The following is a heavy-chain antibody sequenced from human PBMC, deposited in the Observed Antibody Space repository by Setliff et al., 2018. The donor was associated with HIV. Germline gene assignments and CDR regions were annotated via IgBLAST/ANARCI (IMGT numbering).Heavy chain of an antibody. J-gene: IGHJ3*02. CDR2: IHYTGNT. Sequence: PSETLSLTCAVYGESFSGYYWSWIRQPPGKGLEWIGFIHYTGNTNYNPSLKSRVTMSTDTSKNQLSLKLNSVTAADTAVYYCARHWNYDTGLDPFDIWGQGTMVTVS. V-gene: IGHV4-59*08. CDR3: ARHWNYDTGLDPFDI. CDR1: GESFSGYY. D-gene: IGHD3-22*01.